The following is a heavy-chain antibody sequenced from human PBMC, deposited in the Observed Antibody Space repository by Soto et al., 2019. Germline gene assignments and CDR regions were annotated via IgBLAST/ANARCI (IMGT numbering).Heavy chain of an antibody. CDR3: AKAGTAEGYGMDV. CDR1: GFNFSSYG. D-gene: IGHD1-1*01. CDR2: ISYDGSNK. Sequence: GGSLRLSCAASGFNFSSYGMHGVRQVPGKGLEWVAVISYDGSNKYYADSVKGRFTISRDNSKNTLYLQMNSLRAEDTAVYYCAKAGTAEGYGMDVWGQGTTVTVSS. V-gene: IGHV3-30*18. J-gene: IGHJ6*02.